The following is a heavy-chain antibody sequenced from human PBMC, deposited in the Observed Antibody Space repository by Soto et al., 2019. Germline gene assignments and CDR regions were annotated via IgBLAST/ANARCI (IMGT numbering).Heavy chain of an antibody. CDR2: ISYDGSNK. CDR1: GFTFSSYG. V-gene: IGHV3-30*18. D-gene: IGHD6-19*01. CDR3: AKVHSGWLPLDY. Sequence: PGGSLRLSCAASGFTFSSYGMHWVRQAPGKGLEWVAVISYDGSNKYYADSVKGRFTISRDNSKNTLYLQMNSLRAEDTAVYYCAKVHSGWLPLDYWGQGTLVTVSS. J-gene: IGHJ4*02.